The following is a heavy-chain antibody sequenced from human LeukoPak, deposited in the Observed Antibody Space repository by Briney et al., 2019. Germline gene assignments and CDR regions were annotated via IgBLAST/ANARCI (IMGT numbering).Heavy chain of an antibody. J-gene: IGHJ5*02. CDR1: GDTFSGYA. V-gene: IGHV1-69*05. D-gene: IGHD3-10*01. Sequence: LVKVSCKASGDTFSGYAISWVRQAPGQGLEWMGGIIPIFGTANYAQKFQGRVTITTDESTSTAYMELSSLRSEDTAVYYCARDKENYYGSGSVNWFDPWGQGTLVTVSS. CDR2: IIPIFGTA. CDR3: ARDKENYYGSGSVNWFDP.